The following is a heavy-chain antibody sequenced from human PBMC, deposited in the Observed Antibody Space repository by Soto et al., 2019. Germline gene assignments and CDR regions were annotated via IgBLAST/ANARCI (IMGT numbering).Heavy chain of an antibody. D-gene: IGHD1-1*01. CDR1: GYNFMRYG. J-gene: IGHJ5*02. Sequence: QVQLVQSGAAVKKPGASVKVSCEASGYNFMRYGFTWVRQAPGQRLEWMGWINVDNGETKYPQKIQGRVTMTTDTSTSTVYMELRSLTSDDTAVYSCSRWISVGYSNWFAPWAHGTLVTVSS. V-gene: IGHV1-18*04. CDR3: SRWISVGYSNWFAP. CDR2: INVDNGET.